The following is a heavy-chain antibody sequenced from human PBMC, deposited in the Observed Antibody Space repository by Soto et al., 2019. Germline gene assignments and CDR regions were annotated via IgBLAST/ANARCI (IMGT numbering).Heavy chain of an antibody. CDR3: ARDLGITMTKSTWFDP. CDR1: GFTFSSYA. D-gene: IGHD3-22*01. V-gene: IGHV3-30-3*01. J-gene: IGHJ5*02. Sequence: QVQLVESGGGVVQPGRSLRLSCAASGFTFSSYAMHWVRQAPGKGLEWVAVISYDGSNKYYADSVKGRFTISRDNSKNTLYLQMNSLRAEDTAVYYCARDLGITMTKSTWFDPWGQGTLVTVSS. CDR2: ISYDGSNK.